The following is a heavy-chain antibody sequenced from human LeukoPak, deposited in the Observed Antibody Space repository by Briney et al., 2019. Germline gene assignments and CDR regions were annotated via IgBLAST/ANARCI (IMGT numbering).Heavy chain of an antibody. CDR3: AKDAQRGFDYSNSLEY. Sequence: PGGSLRLSCAASGFTYSHYGMHWVRQAPGKGLEWVAVIWSDGNEKYYGDAVRGRFTISRDNSRNTLYLQMNSLRGEDTAVYYCAKDAQRGFDYSNSLEYWGQGTLVTVSS. D-gene: IGHD4-11*01. CDR2: IWSDGNEK. V-gene: IGHV3-33*06. J-gene: IGHJ4*02. CDR1: GFTYSHYG.